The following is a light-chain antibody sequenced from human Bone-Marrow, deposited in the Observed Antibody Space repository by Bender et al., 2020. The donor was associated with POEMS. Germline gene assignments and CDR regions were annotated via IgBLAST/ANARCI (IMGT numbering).Light chain of an antibody. J-gene: IGLJ1*01. CDR3: CAYAGSSTYV. CDR1: SSDIGGYDY. CDR2: DVT. V-gene: IGLV2-14*03. Sequence: QYALTQPPSASGSPGQSVTISCTGTSSDIGGYDYVSWYQQHPGKAPKLMIFDVTSRPSGVSYRFSGSKSGNTASLTISGLQTEDEAHYHCCAYAGSSTYVFGSGTKVTVL.